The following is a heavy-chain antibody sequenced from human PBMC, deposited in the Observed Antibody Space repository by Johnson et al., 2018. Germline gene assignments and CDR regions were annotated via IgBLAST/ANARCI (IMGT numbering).Heavy chain of an antibody. J-gene: IGHJ6*03. V-gene: IGHV3-30*18. D-gene: IGHD4-11*01. CDR2: ISFDTTQI. CDR3: AKDGDGPTAHMDV. CDR1: GFNFRTFG. Sequence: QVQLVESGGGVVQPGRSXRLSCEASGFNFRTFGMHWVRQAPGKGLEWLAVISFDTTQIYSSDSVKGRFTISRENSKKPLYLQMNSMRPEDTAVYYCAKDGDGPTAHMDVWGKGTTVTVSS.